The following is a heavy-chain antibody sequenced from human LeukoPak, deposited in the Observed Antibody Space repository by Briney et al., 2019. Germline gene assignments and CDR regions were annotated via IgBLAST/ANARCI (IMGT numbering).Heavy chain of an antibody. Sequence: SETLSLTCTVSGGSISSYYWSWIRQPAGKGLEWIGRIYTSGSTNYNPSLKSRVTMSVDTSKNQFSLKLSSVTAADTAVYYCARKPNYYGSGSYSPHFDYWGQGTLVTVSS. CDR1: GGSISSYY. CDR3: ARKPNYYGSGSYSPHFDY. V-gene: IGHV4-4*07. CDR2: IYTSGST. D-gene: IGHD3-10*01. J-gene: IGHJ4*02.